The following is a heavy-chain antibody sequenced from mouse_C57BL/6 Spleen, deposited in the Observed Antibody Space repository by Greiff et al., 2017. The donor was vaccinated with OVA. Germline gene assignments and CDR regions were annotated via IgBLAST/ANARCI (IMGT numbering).Heavy chain of an antibody. D-gene: IGHD4-1*02. V-gene: IGHV1-15*01. CDR3: TRSTGFDY. Sequence: VQVVESGAELVRPGASVTLSCKASGYTFTDYEMHWVKQTPVHGLEWIGAIDPETGGTAYNQKFKGKAILTADKSSSTAYMELRSLTSEDSAVYYCTRSTGFDYWGQGTTLTVSS. J-gene: IGHJ2*01. CDR2: IDPETGGT. CDR1: GYTFTDYE.